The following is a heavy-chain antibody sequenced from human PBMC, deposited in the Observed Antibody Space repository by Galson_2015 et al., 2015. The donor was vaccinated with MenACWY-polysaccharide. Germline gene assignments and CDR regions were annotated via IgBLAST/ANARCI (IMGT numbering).Heavy chain of an antibody. CDR3: ARATLSAGFES. CDR1: GFSVINTY. D-gene: IGHD6-19*01. Sequence: SLRLSCAASGFSVINTYMTWVRQAPGKGLEWVSFLHSSGNTDHTDSVKGRFTISRDTSTNTLYLHMNSLRAEDTAVYFCARATLSAGFESWGQGTLVTVSS. CDR2: LHSSGNT. V-gene: IGHV3-53*01. J-gene: IGHJ4*02.